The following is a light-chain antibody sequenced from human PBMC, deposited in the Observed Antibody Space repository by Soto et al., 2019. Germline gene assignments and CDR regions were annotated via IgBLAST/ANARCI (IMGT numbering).Light chain of an antibody. J-gene: IGLJ3*02. V-gene: IGLV9-49*01. Sequence: QSVLTQPPSASASLGASVTLTCTLSSGYSNYKVDWYQQRPGKGPRFVMRVGTGGIVGSKGDGIPDRFSVLGSGLNRYLTIKNIQEEDESDYHCGADHGSGSKFVCWVFGGGTQLTVL. CDR3: GADHGSGSKFVCWV. CDR1: SGYSNYK. CDR2: VGTGGIVG.